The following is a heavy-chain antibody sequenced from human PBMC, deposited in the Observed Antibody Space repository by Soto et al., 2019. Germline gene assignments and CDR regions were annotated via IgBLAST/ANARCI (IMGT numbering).Heavy chain of an antibody. CDR1: GDSVSSSSVT. V-gene: IGHV6-1*01. D-gene: IGHD1-26*01. CDR3: VRLIGNSWLDF. Sequence: QTLSLTCAISGDSVSSSSVTWNWIRHSPSRGLEWLGRTYYRSKWYNDYAESVKSRITINPDTSKNQFSLHLNSVTPEDTAVYYCVRLIGNSWLDFWGQGTLVTVSS. CDR2: TYYRSKWYN. J-gene: IGHJ5*01.